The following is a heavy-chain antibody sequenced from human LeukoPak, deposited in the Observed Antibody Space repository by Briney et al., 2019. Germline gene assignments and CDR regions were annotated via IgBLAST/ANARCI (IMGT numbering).Heavy chain of an antibody. CDR2: ISWDGGST. Sequence: GSLRLSCAASGFTFDDYAMHWVRQAPGKGLECVSLISWDGGSTYYADSVKGRFTITRGNSKNSLYLQMNSLRAEDTALYYCAKDTGGTSGSSSYFDYWGQGTLVTVSS. J-gene: IGHJ4*02. CDR1: GFTFDDYA. CDR3: AKDTGGTSGSSSYFDY. V-gene: IGHV3-43D*03. D-gene: IGHD3-3*01.